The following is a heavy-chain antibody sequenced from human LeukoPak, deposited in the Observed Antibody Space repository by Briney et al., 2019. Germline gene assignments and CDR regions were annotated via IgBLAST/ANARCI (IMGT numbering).Heavy chain of an antibody. CDR1: GGTFSSYA. D-gene: IGHD3-3*01. CDR2: IIPIFGTA. CDR3: AREEIWSVTVPRGAGWFDP. V-gene: IGHV1-69*06. J-gene: IGHJ5*02. Sequence: GASVKVSCKASGGTFSSYAISWVRQAPGQGLEWMGGIIPIFGTANYAQKFQGRVTITADKSTSTAYMELSSLRSEDTAVYYCAREEIWSVTVPRGAGWFDPWGQGTLVTVSS.